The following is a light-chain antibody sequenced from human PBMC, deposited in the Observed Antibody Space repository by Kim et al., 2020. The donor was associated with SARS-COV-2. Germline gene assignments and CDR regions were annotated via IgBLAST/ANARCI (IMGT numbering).Light chain of an antibody. V-gene: IGLV1-40*01. J-gene: IGLJ2*01. CDR3: QSFDNSLTGLV. Sequence: QRIPLPCSGPPSNIGAGHGVHWSHHIPETAPRLLISDSTNRPSGVPDRFSGSISGTSASLVITGLQVEDEADYYCQSFDNSLTGLVFGGGTKVTVL. CDR1: PSNIGAGHG. CDR2: DST.